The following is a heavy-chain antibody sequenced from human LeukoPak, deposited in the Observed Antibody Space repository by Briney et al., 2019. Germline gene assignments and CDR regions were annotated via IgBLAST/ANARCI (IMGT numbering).Heavy chain of an antibody. J-gene: IGHJ4*02. CDR3: ARGRRRYYGSGSSRFEYYFDY. D-gene: IGHD3-10*01. V-gene: IGHV4-34*01. Sequence: GSLRLSCAASGFTFSRYWMSWVRQAPGKGLEWIGEINHSGSTNYNPSLKSRVTISVDTSKNQFSLKLSPVTAADTAVYYCARGRRRYYGSGSSRFEYYFDYWGQGTLVTVSS. CDR1: GFTFSRYW. CDR2: INHSGST.